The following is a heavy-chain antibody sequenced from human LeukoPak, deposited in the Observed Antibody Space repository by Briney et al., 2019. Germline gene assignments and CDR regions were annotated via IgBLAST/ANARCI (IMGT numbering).Heavy chain of an antibody. CDR3: AIGRDIAVAGPGGYFDH. CDR2: ISPGGETI. D-gene: IGHD6-19*01. CDR1: GFSFSDYH. J-gene: IGHJ4*02. Sequence: GGSLRLSCAASGFSFSDYHMNWIRQAPGKGLEWLSYISPGGETIYFADSLKGRFTISRDSAKNSLYLQMNSLTVDDTAMYYCAIGRDIAVAGPGGYFDHWGQGTLVTVS. V-gene: IGHV3-11*01.